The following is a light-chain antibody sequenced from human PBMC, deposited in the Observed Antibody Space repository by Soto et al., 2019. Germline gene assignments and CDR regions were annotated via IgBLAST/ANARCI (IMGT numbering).Light chain of an antibody. V-gene: IGKV3-15*01. CDR3: QQYNNWWT. J-gene: IGKJ1*01. Sequence: IVLTQSPGTLSLSPGERATLSCRASQSVSNNYLAWYQQKPGQAPRLLIYGASTRATGIPARFTGSGSGTEFTLTISSLQFDDSAVYYCQQYNNWWTFGQGTKVDNK. CDR2: GAS. CDR1: QSVSNN.